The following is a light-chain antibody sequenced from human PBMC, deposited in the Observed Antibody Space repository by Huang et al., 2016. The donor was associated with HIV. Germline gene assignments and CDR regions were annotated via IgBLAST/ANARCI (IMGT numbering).Light chain of an antibody. CDR2: GAS. Sequence: EIVMTQSPATLSVSPGERATLSCRASQSVGSDLAWYQQKPGQAPRLLISGASTSATGIPARFSGSGSGTEFTLTISSLQSEDSAVYCCQQYNSWPATFGQGTKVEIK. J-gene: IGKJ1*01. CDR3: QQYNSWPAT. CDR1: QSVGSD. V-gene: IGKV3-15*01.